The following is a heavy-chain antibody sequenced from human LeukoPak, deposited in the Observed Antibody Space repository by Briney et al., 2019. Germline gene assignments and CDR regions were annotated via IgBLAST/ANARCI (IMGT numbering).Heavy chain of an antibody. D-gene: IGHD2-2*01. J-gene: IGHJ4*02. CDR2: ISSSSNNI. Sequence: GGSLRLSCTASGFTFSTYTMNWVRQAPGKGLEWVSSISSSSNNINYADSVKGRFTISRDNAMNSVHLQMNSLRVEDTAVYYCARGYQRPDYWGQGTLITVSS. V-gene: IGHV3-21*01. CDR3: ARGYQRPDY. CDR1: GFTFSTYT.